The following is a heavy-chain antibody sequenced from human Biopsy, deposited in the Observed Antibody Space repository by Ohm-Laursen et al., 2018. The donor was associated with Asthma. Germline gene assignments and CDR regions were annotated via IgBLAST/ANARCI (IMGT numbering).Heavy chain of an antibody. J-gene: IGHJ4*02. D-gene: IGHD1-26*01. CDR2: ILFDGRKI. CDR3: AKDVFPGWELRRGPDY. Sequence: SLRLSCAAAGFNFHNYGMNWVRRAPGKGLEWVAQILFDGRKINYPDSVKGRFTISRDNSRNTLHLQMNSLRAEDTAGYYCAKDVFPGWELRRGPDYWGQGTLVTVSS. V-gene: IGHV3-30*18. CDR1: GFNFHNYG.